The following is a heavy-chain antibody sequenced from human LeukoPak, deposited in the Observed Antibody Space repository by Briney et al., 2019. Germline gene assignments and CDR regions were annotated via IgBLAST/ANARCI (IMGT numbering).Heavy chain of an antibody. J-gene: IGHJ4*02. D-gene: IGHD2-2*01. V-gene: IGHV1-18*01. CDR2: ISAYNGNT. CDR1: GYTFTSYG. CDR3: ARDPRPPGYCSTSCYWFDY. Sequence: ASVKVSCKASGYTFTSYGISWVRQAPGQGLEWMGWISAYNGNTNYAQKLQGRVTMTTDTSTSTAYMELRSLRSDDTAVYYCARDPRPPGYCSTSCYWFDYWGQGTLVTVSS.